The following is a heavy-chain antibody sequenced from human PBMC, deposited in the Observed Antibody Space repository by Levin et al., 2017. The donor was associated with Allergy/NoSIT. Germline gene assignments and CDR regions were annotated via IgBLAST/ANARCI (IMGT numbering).Heavy chain of an antibody. D-gene: IGHD3-3*02. CDR3: SRDHFRPGDYFDY. CDR2: IRSRAYGGTA. CDR1: GFTFGDYA. Sequence: GGSLRLSCTASGFTFGDYAMNWFRQAPGKGLEWVSFIRSRAYGGTAEYAASVKGRFTMSRDDSNSIAYLQMNSLKTEDTAVYYCSRDHFRPGDYFDYWGQGTLVTVSS. J-gene: IGHJ4*02. V-gene: IGHV3-49*03.